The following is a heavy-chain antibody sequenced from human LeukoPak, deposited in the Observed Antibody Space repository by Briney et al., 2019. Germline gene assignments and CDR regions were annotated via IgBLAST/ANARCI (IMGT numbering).Heavy chain of an antibody. Sequence: SETLSLTCTVSGGSISSGSYYWSWIRQPAGKGLEWIGRIYTSGSTNYNPSLKSRVTISVDTSKNQFSLKLSSVTAADTAVHYCARVEFTYFDYWGQGTLVTVSS. CDR3: ARVEFTYFDY. CDR1: GGSISSGSYY. V-gene: IGHV4-61*02. CDR2: IYTSGST. J-gene: IGHJ4*02.